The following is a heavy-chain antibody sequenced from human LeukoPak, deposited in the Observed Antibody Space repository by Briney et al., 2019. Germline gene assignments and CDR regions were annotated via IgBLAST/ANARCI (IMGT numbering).Heavy chain of an antibody. V-gene: IGHV3-21*04. J-gene: IGHJ4*02. CDR3: ANLIAVDPGY. CDR1: GFTFSSYS. CDR2: ISSSSSYI. Sequence: GSLRLSCAASGFTFSSYSMNWVRQAPGKGLEWVSSISSSSSYIYYADSVKGRFTISRDNSKNTLYLQMNSLRAEDTAVYYCANLIAVDPGYWGQGTLVTVSS. D-gene: IGHD6-19*01.